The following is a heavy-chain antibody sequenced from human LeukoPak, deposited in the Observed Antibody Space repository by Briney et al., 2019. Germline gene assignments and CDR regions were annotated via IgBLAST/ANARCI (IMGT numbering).Heavy chain of an antibody. CDR2: ISGSGGST. Sequence: PGGSLRLSCAASGFTFSSYAMSWVRHAPGKGLEWVSAISGSGGSTYYADSVKGRSTISRDNSKNTLYLQMNSLRAEDTAVYYCAKDLITMVRGGSFDYWGQGTLVTVSS. CDR1: GFTFSSYA. D-gene: IGHD3-10*01. CDR3: AKDLITMVRGGSFDY. J-gene: IGHJ4*02. V-gene: IGHV3-23*01.